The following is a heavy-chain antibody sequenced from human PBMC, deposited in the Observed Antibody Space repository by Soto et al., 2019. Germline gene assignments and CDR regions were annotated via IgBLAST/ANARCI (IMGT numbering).Heavy chain of an antibody. D-gene: IGHD3-22*01. V-gene: IGHV4-34*01. CDR2: INHSGST. Sequence: QVQLQQWGAGLLKPSETLSLTCAVYGGSFSGYYWSWIRQPPGKGLEWIGEINHSGSTNYNPSLKSRVTISVDTSKNQFSLKLSSVTAADTALYYCARLQNEYYYDSSGYYYDYYYYGMDVWGQGTTVTVSS. CDR3: ARLQNEYYYDSSGYYYDYYYYGMDV. CDR1: GGSFSGYY. J-gene: IGHJ6*02.